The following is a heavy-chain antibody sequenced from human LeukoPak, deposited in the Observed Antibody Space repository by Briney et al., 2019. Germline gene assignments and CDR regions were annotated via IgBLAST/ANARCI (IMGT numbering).Heavy chain of an antibody. D-gene: IGHD3-22*01. Sequence: GGSLRLSCTASGFTFSDYWMHWVRQPPGKGLVWVSRINTDGSSTSYADSVKGRFTISRDNAKNSLYLQMNSLRAEDTAVYYCARTILPNYYDSSGEADYWGQGTLVTVSS. CDR3: ARTILPNYYDSSGEADY. J-gene: IGHJ4*02. V-gene: IGHV3-74*01. CDR2: INTDGSST. CDR1: GFTFSDYW.